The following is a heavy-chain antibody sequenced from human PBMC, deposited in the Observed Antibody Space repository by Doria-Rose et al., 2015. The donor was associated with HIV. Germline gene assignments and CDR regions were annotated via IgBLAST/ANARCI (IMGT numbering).Heavy chain of an antibody. CDR1: GYTFSAYA. CDR3: ARIHSLSSSSLGH. CDR2: LNVGNGDT. D-gene: IGHD6-13*01. J-gene: IGHJ4*02. V-gene: IGHV1-3*01. Sequence: QVQLVESGAEVKKPGASVTVSCKTSGYTFSAYATHWVRQAPGQRLEWMGWLNVGNGDTRYSRKFQDRVTITSDTSANTGYMALSSLRSEDTAVYYCARIHSLSSSSLGHWGQGTLVTVSS.